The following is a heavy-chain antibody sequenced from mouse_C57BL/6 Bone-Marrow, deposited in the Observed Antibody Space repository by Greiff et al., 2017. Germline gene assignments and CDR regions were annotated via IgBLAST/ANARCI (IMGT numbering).Heavy chain of an antibody. V-gene: IGHV1-55*01. CDR2: IYPGSGST. D-gene: IGHD3-2*02. CDR3: ARRQLRLY. Sequence: VKLQQPGAELVKPGASVKMSCTASGFTFTSYWITWVKQRPGQGLEWIGDIYPGSGSTNYNEKFKSKATLTVETSSNPSYMQLSSLTSEDSAVYYCARRQLRLYWGQGTTLTVSS. CDR1: GFTFTSYW. J-gene: IGHJ2*01.